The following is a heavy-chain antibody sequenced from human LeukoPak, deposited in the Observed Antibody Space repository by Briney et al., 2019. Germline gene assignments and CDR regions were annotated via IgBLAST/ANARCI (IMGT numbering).Heavy chain of an antibody. CDR2: ISAYNGNT. D-gene: IGHD3-9*01. CDR1: GYTFTSYG. V-gene: IGHV1-18*04. J-gene: IGHJ4*02. CDR3: ARVAHRYYDILTGYLVDY. Sequence: ASVKVSCKASGYTFTSYGISWVRQAPGQGLEWMGWISAYNGNTNYAQKLQGRVTMTTDTSTSTAYMELRSLRSDDTAVYYCARVAHRYYDILTGYLVDYWGQGTLVTVSS.